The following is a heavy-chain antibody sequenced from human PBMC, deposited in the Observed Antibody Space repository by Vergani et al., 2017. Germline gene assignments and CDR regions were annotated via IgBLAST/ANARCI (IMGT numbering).Heavy chain of an antibody. D-gene: IGHD2-15*01. Sequence: QVQLQESGPGLVKPSQTLSLTCTVSGGSINSHNYYWSWIRQPAGKGLEWIGRIHTSGSTNYYPSLKSRVTMSEDTSKNQFSLNLTSVTAADTAVYFCARGSCLGGSCYKPLFYYWGQGILVTVSS. CDR3: ARGSCLGGSCYKPLFYY. J-gene: IGHJ4*02. CDR2: IHTSGST. V-gene: IGHV4-61*02. CDR1: GGSINSHNYY.